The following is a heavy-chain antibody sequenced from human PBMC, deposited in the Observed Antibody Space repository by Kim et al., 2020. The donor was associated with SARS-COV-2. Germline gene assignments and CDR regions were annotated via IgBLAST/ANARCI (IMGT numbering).Heavy chain of an antibody. Sequence: SETLSLTCAVYGGSFSGYYWSWIRQPPGKGLEWIGEINHSGSTNYNPSLKSRVTISVDTSKNQFSLKLSSVTAADTAVYYCALSIGGVAAKSSNWFDPWGQGTLVTVSS. CDR1: GGSFSGYY. J-gene: IGHJ5*02. V-gene: IGHV4-34*01. D-gene: IGHD3-16*01. CDR3: ALSIGGVAAKSSNWFDP. CDR2: INHSGST.